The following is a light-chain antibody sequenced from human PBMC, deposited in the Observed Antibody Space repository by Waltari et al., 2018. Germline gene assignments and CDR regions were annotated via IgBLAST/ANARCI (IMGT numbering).Light chain of an antibody. Sequence: DIQMTQSPSSLSASVGDTVTITCQANHDISDYLNWYQQKPGKAPNLLITDASNLEAGGPSRFSGSGYGTDFTFTISSLQPEDFATYYCQQHDNPPFTFGQGTKLEIK. J-gene: IGKJ2*01. CDR3: QQHDNPPFT. CDR1: HDISDY. CDR2: DAS. V-gene: IGKV1-33*01.